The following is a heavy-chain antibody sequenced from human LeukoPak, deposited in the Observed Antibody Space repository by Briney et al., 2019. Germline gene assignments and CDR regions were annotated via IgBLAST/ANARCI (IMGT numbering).Heavy chain of an antibody. D-gene: IGHD3-10*01. V-gene: IGHV3-7*01. CDR2: IKQDGGEK. J-gene: IGHJ6*04. CDR1: GFTFSSNW. CDR3: AREWNYYGSGIMDV. Sequence: LTGGSLRLSCAASGFTFSSNWMSWVRQAPGKGLEWVANIKQDGGEKYYVGSVKGRFTVSRDNAKNSLYLQMNSLRAEDTAVHYCAREWNYYGSGIMDVWGKGTTVTVSS.